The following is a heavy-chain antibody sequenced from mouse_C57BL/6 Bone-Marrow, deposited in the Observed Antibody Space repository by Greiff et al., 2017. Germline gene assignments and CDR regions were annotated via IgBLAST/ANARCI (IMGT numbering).Heavy chain of an antibody. Sequence: VKLMESGPGLVAPSQSLSITCTVSGFSLTSYGVHWVRQPPGKGLEWLVVIWRVGSTTYNSALNSSLSISKNNCKSQVFLEMNNLHTDDTAMNYCARHGAPGYFEVWGTGTTVTVSS. V-gene: IGHV2-6-1*01. CDR1: GFSLTSYG. J-gene: IGHJ1*03. CDR2: IWRVGST. CDR3: ARHGAPGYFEV.